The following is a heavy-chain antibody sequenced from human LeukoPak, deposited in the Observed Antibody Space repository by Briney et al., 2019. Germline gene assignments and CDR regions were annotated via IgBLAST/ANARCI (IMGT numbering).Heavy chain of an antibody. CDR1: GFTFSTYD. D-gene: IGHD3-3*01. CDR2: IRYDGDNK. CDR3: AKPQEADLWVPDY. J-gene: IGHJ4*02. Sequence: LPGGSLRLSCAASGFTFSTYDMHWVRQAPGKGLEWVAFIRYDGDNKYYADSVKGRFTISRDNSKNTLYLEMNSLIPEDTALYYCAKPQEADLWVPDYWGQGTLVTVSS. V-gene: IGHV3-30*02.